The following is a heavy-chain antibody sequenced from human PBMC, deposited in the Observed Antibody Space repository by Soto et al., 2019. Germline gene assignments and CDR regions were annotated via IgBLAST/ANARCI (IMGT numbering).Heavy chain of an antibody. D-gene: IGHD3-10*01. J-gene: IGHJ4*02. CDR2: ISYDGSDK. CDR3: AKDRDGKYGSGNYPY. V-gene: IGHV3-30*18. Sequence: QVQLVESGGGVVQPGRSLRLSCAASGFTFSSYGMHWVRQAPGKGLEWVAVISYDGSDKYYADSVKGRFTISRDNSKNTLYLQMNSLRPEEDPAVYYCAKDRDGKYGSGNYPYWGQGTLVTVSS. CDR1: GFTFSSYG.